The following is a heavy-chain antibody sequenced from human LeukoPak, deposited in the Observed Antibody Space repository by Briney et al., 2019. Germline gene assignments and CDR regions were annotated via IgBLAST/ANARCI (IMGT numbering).Heavy chain of an antibody. CDR3: ARRYGSSWPFDY. J-gene: IGHJ4*02. Sequence: SGTLSLTCTVSGGSISSSSYYWGWIRQPPGKGLEWIGSIYYSGSTYYNPSLKSRVTISVDTSKNQFSLKLSSVTAADTAVYYCARRYGSSWPFDYWGQGTLVTVSS. CDR2: IYYSGST. CDR1: GGSISSSSYY. V-gene: IGHV4-39*01. D-gene: IGHD6-13*01.